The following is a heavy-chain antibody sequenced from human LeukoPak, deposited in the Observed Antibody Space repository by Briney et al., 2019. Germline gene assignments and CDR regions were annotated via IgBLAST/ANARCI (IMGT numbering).Heavy chain of an antibody. Sequence: PSETLSLTCTVSGGSISSYYWSWIRQPPGKGLEWIGYIYYSGSTNYNPSLKSRVTISVDTSKNQFSLKLSSVTAADTAVYYCARQDIVVVPAANGNWFDPWGQGTLVTVSS. V-gene: IGHV4-59*08. J-gene: IGHJ5*02. CDR3: ARQDIVVVPAANGNWFDP. CDR1: GGSISSYY. CDR2: IYYSGST. D-gene: IGHD2-2*01.